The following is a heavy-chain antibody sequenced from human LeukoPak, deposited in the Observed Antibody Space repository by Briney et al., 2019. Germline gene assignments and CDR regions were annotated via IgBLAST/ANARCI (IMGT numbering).Heavy chain of an antibody. CDR1: GGSFSGYY. CDR2: INHSGST. Sequence: PSETLSLTCAVYGGSFSGYYWSWIRQPPGKGLEWIGEINHSGSTNYNPSLKSRVTISVDTSKNQFSLELSSVTAADTAVYYCARGRYSYGLGPYGMDVWGQGTTVTVSS. J-gene: IGHJ6*02. D-gene: IGHD5-18*01. V-gene: IGHV4-34*01. CDR3: ARGRYSYGLGPYGMDV.